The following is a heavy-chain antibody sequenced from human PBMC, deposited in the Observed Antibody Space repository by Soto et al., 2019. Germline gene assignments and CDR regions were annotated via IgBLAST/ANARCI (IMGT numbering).Heavy chain of an antibody. CDR3: AHRATMTIFGLIIDNDIWFDP. CDR1: GFSLSTSGAA. CDR2: IYWDGDK. J-gene: IGHJ5*02. V-gene: IGHV2-5*02. D-gene: IGHD3-3*01. Sequence: QINLIESGPTLVKPTQTLTLTCTFSGFSLSTSGAAVGWVRQPPGRALEGLALIYWDGDKRYNASLGNRLTITKDTSMNHVVLTLTHVDPAETATYYCAHRATMTIFGLIIDNDIWFDPWGQGTRVIVSS.